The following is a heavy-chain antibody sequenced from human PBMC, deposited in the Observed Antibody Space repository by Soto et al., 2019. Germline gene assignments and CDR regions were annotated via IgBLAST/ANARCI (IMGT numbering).Heavy chain of an antibody. V-gene: IGHV1-8*01. CDR2: MNPNSGNT. CDR1: GYTFTSYD. D-gene: IGHD4-17*01. Sequence: ASVKVSCKASGYTFTSYDINWVRQATGQGLEWMGWMNPNSGNTGYAQKFQGRVTMTRNTSISTAYMELSSLRSDDTAVYYCARVTKVTGGFDYWGQGTLVTVSS. J-gene: IGHJ4*02. CDR3: ARVTKVTGGFDY.